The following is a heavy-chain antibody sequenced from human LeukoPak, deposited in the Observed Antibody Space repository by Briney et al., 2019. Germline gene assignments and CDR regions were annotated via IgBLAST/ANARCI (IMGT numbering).Heavy chain of an antibody. CDR1: GFTFSSNA. D-gene: IGHD3-10*01. V-gene: IGHV3-30-3*01. CDR2: ISYDGSNK. J-gene: IGHJ4*02. CDR3: ARDEYYYGSGSDY. Sequence: GGSLRLSCAASGFTFSSNAMSWVRQAPGKGLEWVAVISYDGSNKYYADSVKGRFTISRDNSKNTLYLQMNSLRAEDKAVYYCARDEYYYGSGSDYWGQGTLVTVSS.